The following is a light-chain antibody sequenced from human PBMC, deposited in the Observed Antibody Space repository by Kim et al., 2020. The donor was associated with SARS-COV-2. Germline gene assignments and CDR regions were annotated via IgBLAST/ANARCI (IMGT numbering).Light chain of an antibody. CDR1: QSITNS. Sequence: GNRVTIHSRASQSITNSLAWYQQKPGKVPQLLIYAASALQSGVPSRFSGIGSGTDITLAISSLQPEDVATYYCQEYNCAPWTFGQGTKVEIK. J-gene: IGKJ1*01. V-gene: IGKV1-27*01. CDR2: AAS. CDR3: QEYNCAPWT.